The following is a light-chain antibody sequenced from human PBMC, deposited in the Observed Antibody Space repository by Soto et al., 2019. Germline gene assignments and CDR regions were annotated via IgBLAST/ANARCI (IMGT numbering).Light chain of an antibody. Sequence: QSVLTQPPSASGAPGQRVTISCSGSSSNIGKNYVSWYQRLPGTAPKLLIYNNNERSSGIPDRFSGSKSGTSATLGIAGLQTGDEDDYYCGTWDTSLSAVVFGGGTKVTVL. J-gene: IGLJ2*01. CDR1: SSNIGKNY. V-gene: IGLV1-51*01. CDR2: NNN. CDR3: GTWDTSLSAVV.